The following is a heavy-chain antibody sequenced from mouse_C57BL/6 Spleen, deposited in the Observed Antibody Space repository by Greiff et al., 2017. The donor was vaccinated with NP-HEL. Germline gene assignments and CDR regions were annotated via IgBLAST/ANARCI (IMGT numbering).Heavy chain of an antibody. V-gene: IGHV1-74*01. J-gene: IGHJ3*01. D-gene: IGHD2-3*01. CDR1: GYTFTSYW. CDR2: IHPSDSDT. CDR3: ALYDGYSAWFAY. Sequence: QVQLKQPGAELVKPGASVKVSCKASGYTFTSYWMHWVKQRPGQGLEWIGRIHPSDSDTNYNQKFKGKATLTVDKSSSTAYMQLSSLTSEDSAVYYCALYDGYSAWFAYWGQGTLVTVSA.